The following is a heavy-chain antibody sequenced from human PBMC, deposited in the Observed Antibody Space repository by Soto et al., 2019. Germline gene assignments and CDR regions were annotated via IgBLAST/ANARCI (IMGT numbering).Heavy chain of an antibody. CDR2: SSGNYI. CDR3: ARDPLGSSGNEYFQD. V-gene: IGHV3-21*01. D-gene: IGHD3-10*01. Sequence: GGSLRLSCAASGFTFSSYAMSWVRQAPGKGLEWVSSSSGNYIYYADSVKGRFTISRDNAKNSLYLQMNNLRVEDTAVYYCARDPLGSSGNEYFQDWGQGTLVTVSS. CDR1: GFTFSSYA. J-gene: IGHJ1*01.